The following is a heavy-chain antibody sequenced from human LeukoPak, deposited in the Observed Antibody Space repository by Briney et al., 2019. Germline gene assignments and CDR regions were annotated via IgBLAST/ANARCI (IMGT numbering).Heavy chain of an antibody. CDR2: VYHSGST. Sequence: SETLSLTCTVSGYSISTDYFWGWIRQPPGKGLEWIGSVYHSGSTYYNPSLKSRVTISVDTSKNQFSLKLSSVTAADTAVYYCASRRGFYSYGPKPDAFDIWGQGTMVTVSS. J-gene: IGHJ3*02. D-gene: IGHD5-18*01. V-gene: IGHV4-38-2*02. CDR1: GYSISTDYF. CDR3: ASRRGFYSYGPKPDAFDI.